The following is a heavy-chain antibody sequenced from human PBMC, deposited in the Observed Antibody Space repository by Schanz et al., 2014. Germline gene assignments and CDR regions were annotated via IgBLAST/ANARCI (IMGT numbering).Heavy chain of an antibody. J-gene: IGHJ4*02. D-gene: IGHD1-26*01. CDR3: ARDHTTESYYSAGPPIDY. CDR1: GFNFGSHG. V-gene: IGHV3-33*01. CDR2: ISYDGSFK. Sequence: QVQLVESGGGVVQPGRSLRLSCAASGFNFGSHGMHWVRQAPGKGLEWVAVISYDGSFKNYADSVRGRITMSRDNSKNTLFLQMNSLRAEDTAVYYCARDHTTESYYSAGPPIDYWGQGTLRTVSS.